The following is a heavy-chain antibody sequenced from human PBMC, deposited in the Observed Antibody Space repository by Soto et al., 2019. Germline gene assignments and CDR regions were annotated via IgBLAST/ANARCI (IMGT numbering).Heavy chain of an antibody. D-gene: IGHD1-26*01. Sequence: QVQLVESGGGVVQPGRSLRLSCAASGFTFSSYAMHWVRQAPGKGLEWVAVISYDGSNKYYADSVKGRFTISRDNSKNTLYLQMNSLRAEDTAVYYCARDQAELLVGWDYYYYYYGMDVWGQGTTVTVSS. CDR3: ARDQAELLVGWDYYYYYYGMDV. CDR2: ISYDGSNK. CDR1: GFTFSSYA. J-gene: IGHJ6*02. V-gene: IGHV3-30-3*01.